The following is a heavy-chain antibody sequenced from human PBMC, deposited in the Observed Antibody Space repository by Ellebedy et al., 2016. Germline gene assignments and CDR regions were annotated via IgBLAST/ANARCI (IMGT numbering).Heavy chain of an antibody. J-gene: IGHJ4*02. V-gene: IGHV3-21*01. CDR2: SIASSGNT. D-gene: IGHD3-3*01. CDR1: GFTLSDHN. CDR3: AMYYDYSSGYYTGVEY. Sequence: GGSLRLXXAASGFTLSDHNMNWVRQAPGMGLEWVSYSIASSGNTYYADSVKGRFSISRDNAKNSLHLQMNSLRAEDTAVYYCAMYYDYSSGYYTGVEYWGQGTLVTVST.